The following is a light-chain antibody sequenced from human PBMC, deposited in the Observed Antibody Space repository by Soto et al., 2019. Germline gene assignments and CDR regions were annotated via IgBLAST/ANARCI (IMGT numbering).Light chain of an antibody. CDR1: SSDVGGYNY. CDR2: EVS. CDR3: SSYTSRSTLENV. J-gene: IGLJ1*01. V-gene: IGLV2-14*01. Sequence: QSVLTQPASVSGSPGQSITISCTGTSSDVGGYNYVSWYQQHPGKAPKLMIYEVSNRPSGVSNRFSGSKSGNTASLTISGLQAEDEADYYCSSYTSRSTLENVFGTGTKVTVL.